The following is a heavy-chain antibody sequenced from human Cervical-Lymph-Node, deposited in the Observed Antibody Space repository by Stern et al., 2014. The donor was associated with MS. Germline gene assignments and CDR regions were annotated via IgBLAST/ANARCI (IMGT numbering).Heavy chain of an antibody. J-gene: IGHJ5*02. CDR1: GFRFSAFY. V-gene: IGHV3-11*06. Sequence: VQLVESGGGLVKPGGSLRLSCVASGFRFSAFYMSWIRQAPGKGPEWVSYISSSSTYTNYADSVKGRFTISRDNANNSLYLQMNSLRAEDTAVYYCARAGYSRDDWFDPWGQGTLVTVSS. D-gene: IGHD1-26*01. CDR3: ARAGYSRDDWFDP. CDR2: ISSSSTYT.